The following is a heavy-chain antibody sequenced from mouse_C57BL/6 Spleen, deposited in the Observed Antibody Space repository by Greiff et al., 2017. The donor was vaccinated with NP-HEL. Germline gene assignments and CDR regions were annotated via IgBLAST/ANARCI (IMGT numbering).Heavy chain of an antibody. V-gene: IGHV1-22*01. Sequence: DVQLQESGPELVKPGASVKMSCKASGYTFTDYNMHWVKQSHGKSLEWIGYINPNNGGTSYNQKFKGKATLTVNKSSSTAYMELRSLTSEDSAVYYCARERNYYGSSSFAYWGQGTLVTVSA. CDR2: INPNNGGT. D-gene: IGHD1-1*01. J-gene: IGHJ3*01. CDR1: GYTFTDYN. CDR3: ARERNYYGSSSFAY.